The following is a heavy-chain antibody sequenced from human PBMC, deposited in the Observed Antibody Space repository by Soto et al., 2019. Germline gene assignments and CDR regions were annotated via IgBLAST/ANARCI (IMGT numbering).Heavy chain of an antibody. Sequence: SETLSLTCTVSGGSISSSSYYWGWIRQPPGKGQERIGSIYNRGSTYYNPSLKSRVTISVDTSKNQFSLKLSPVTAADTAVYYCARAERLVLVPAATYGMDVWGQGTTVT. J-gene: IGHJ6*02. CDR2: IYNRGST. D-gene: IGHD2-2*01. CDR3: ARAERLVLVPAATYGMDV. CDR1: GGSISSSSYY. V-gene: IGHV4-39*07.